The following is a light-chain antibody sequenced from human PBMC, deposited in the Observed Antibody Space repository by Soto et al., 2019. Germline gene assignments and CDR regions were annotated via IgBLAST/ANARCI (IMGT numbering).Light chain of an antibody. V-gene: IGLV2-23*02. CDR3: CSYAGTSTFVV. Sequence: QSALTQPASVSGSPGQSITISCTGTSSDVGSYNLVSWYQHHPGKAPKVMIYEDTKLPSGVSNRFSGSKSGNTASLTISGLQAEDEAEYYCCSYAGTSTFVVFGGGTKLTVL. CDR2: EDT. J-gene: IGLJ2*01. CDR1: SSDVGSYNL.